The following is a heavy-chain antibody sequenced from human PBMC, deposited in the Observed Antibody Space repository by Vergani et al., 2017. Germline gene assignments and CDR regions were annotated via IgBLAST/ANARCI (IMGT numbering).Heavy chain of an antibody. CDR1: GFTFGDYA. V-gene: IGHV3-30*18. Sequence: QVQLVESGGGLVKPGRSLRLSCTASGFTFGDYAMSWFRQAPGKGLEWVAVISYDGSNKYYADSVKGRFTISRDNSKNTLYLQMKSLRAEDTAVYYCAKEGGSGYSTFFDYWGQGTLVTVSS. J-gene: IGHJ4*02. D-gene: IGHD5-18*01. CDR2: ISYDGSNK. CDR3: AKEGGSGYSTFFDY.